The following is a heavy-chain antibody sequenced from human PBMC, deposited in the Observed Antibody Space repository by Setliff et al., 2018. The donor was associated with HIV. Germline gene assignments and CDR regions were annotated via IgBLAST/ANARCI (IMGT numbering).Heavy chain of an antibody. CDR2: INTNNGNP. CDR1: GYTFTDYG. Sequence: ASVKVSCKASGYTFTDYGINWVRQAPGQGLEWMGWINTNNGNPTYAQGFTGRCVFSSDTSVRTAYLQIVCLKAEDTAVYFCARDDYANTDLDFWGPGTLVTVSS. J-gene: IGHJ4*02. CDR3: ARDDYANTDLDF. D-gene: IGHD4-17*01. V-gene: IGHV7-4-1*01.